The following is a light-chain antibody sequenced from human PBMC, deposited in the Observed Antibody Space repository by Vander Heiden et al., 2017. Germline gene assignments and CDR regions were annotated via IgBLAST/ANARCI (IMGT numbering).Light chain of an antibody. Sequence: ELVLTQSPATLPVSPGATPTRPCRARQSVSSNFAWSQQKPGQAPRLLIYGASTRATGIPARFSGSGSGTEFTLSISSLQSEDFAVYYCQQYNNWPPLTFGGGTKVEIK. CDR2: GAS. J-gene: IGKJ4*01. CDR3: QQYNNWPPLT. V-gene: IGKV3-15*01. CDR1: QSVSSN.